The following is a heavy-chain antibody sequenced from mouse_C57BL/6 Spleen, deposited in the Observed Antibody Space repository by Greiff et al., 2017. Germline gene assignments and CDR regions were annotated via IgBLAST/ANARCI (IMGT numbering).Heavy chain of an antibody. CDR2: IDPEDGDT. V-gene: IGHV14-2*01. CDR1: GFNIKDYY. Sequence: VQLQQSGAELVKPGASVKLSCTASGFNIKDYYMHWVKQRPEQGLEWIGRIDPEDGDTKYASKFQGKATITADTSSNTAYLPLGSLTSADAAVYYSAGGYDANYFDYWGQGTTRTVSS. CDR3: AGGYDANYFDY. D-gene: IGHD2-3*01. J-gene: IGHJ2*01.